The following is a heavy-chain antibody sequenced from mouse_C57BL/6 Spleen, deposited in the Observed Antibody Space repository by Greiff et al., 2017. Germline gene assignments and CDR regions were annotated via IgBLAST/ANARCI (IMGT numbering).Heavy chain of an antibody. V-gene: IGHV1-82*01. J-gene: IGHJ4*01. CDR1: GYAFSSSW. CDR3: ARSRLDDYDVYAMDY. CDR2: IYPGDGDT. D-gene: IGHD2-4*01. Sequence: QVQLQQSGPELVKPGASVKISCKASGYAFSSSWMNWVKQRPGKGLEWIGRIYPGDGDTNYNGKFKGKATLTADKSSSTAYMQLSSLTSEDSAVYFCARSRLDDYDVYAMDYWGQGTSGTVSS.